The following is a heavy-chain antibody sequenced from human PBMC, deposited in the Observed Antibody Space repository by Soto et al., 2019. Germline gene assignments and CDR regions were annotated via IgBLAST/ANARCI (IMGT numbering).Heavy chain of an antibody. D-gene: IGHD3-3*01. J-gene: IGHJ6*02. CDR2: INHSGGT. CDR1: CGSFSGYY. V-gene: IGHV4-34*01. CDR3: ARRNYDFWSGYSQGDYGMDV. Sequence: SETLSLTCAVYCGSFSGYYWSWIRQPPGKGLEWIGEINHSGGTNYNPSRKSRVTISVDTSKKQFSLKLSYVTAADTAVYYCARRNYDFWSGYSQGDYGMDVWGQGTTVT.